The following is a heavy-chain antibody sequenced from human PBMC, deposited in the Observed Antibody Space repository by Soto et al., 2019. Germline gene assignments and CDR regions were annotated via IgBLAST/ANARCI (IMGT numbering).Heavy chain of an antibody. CDR1: GFTFSSYA. CDR3: ARWDQGYSGYDF. CDR2: IIPIFGTA. Sequence: VQLVESGGGVVQPGRSLRLSCAASGFTFSSYAISWVRQAPGQGLEWMGGIIPIFGTANYAQKFQGRVTITADESTSTAYMELSSLRSEDTAVYYCARWDQGYSGYDFWGQGTLVTVSS. V-gene: IGHV1-69*12. D-gene: IGHD5-12*01. J-gene: IGHJ4*02.